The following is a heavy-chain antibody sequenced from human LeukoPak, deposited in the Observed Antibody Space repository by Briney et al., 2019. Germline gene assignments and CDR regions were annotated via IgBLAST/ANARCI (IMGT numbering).Heavy chain of an antibody. J-gene: IGHJ4*02. CDR2: IYHSGST. V-gene: IGHV4-38-2*02. D-gene: IGHD2-21*02. Sequence: SETLSLTCTVSGYSISSGYYWGWIRQPPGKGLEWIGSIYHSGSTYYNPSLKSRVTISVDTSKNQFSLKLSSVTAADTAVYYCASTPSVRDPFDYWGQGTLVTVSS. CDR1: GYSISSGYY. CDR3: ASTPSVRDPFDY.